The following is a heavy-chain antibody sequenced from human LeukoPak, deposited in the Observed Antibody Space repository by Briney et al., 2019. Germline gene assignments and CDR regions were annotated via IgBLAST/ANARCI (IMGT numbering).Heavy chain of an antibody. CDR2: IGGSGGST. Sequence: GGSLRLSCAASGFTFSSYGMSWVRQARGKGLEWLSGIGGSGGSTYYADSVKGRFTISRDNSKNTLYLQMNSLRAEDTAVYYCAKDRSELGYWGQGTLVTVSS. CDR3: AKDRSELGY. V-gene: IGHV3-23*01. J-gene: IGHJ4*02. D-gene: IGHD3-16*01. CDR1: GFTFSSYG.